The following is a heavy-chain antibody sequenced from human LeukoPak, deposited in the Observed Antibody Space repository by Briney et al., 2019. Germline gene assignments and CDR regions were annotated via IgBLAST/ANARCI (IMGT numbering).Heavy chain of an antibody. CDR1: GVSISETTYY. J-gene: IGHJ4*02. CDR3: LRIYCSSTSCHYFDY. Sequence: SETLSLTCSVSGVSISETTYYWGWIRQPPGKGLEWIGSIFYSGSTYYNPSLKSRVTISVDTSNNQFSLKLSSVTAADTAVYFCLRIYCSSTSCHYFDYWGQGTLVTVSS. D-gene: IGHD2-2*01. V-gene: IGHV4-39*01. CDR2: IFYSGST.